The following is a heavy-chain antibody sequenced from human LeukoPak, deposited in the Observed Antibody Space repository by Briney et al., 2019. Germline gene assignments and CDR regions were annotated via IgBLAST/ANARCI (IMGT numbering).Heavy chain of an antibody. Sequence: PSETLSLTCTVSGGSISTFYWSWIRQPAGKGLEWIGRIYTSGSTNYNPSLKSRVTMSVDTSKNQFSLKLSSVTAADTAVYYCARALRWFGTKAWFDPWGQGTLVTVSS. J-gene: IGHJ5*02. CDR2: IYTSGST. V-gene: IGHV4-4*07. CDR1: GGSISTFY. D-gene: IGHD3-10*01. CDR3: ARALRWFGTKAWFDP.